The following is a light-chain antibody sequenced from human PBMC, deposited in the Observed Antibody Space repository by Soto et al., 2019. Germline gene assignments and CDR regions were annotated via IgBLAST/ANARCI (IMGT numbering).Light chain of an antibody. V-gene: IGKV3-11*01. Sequence: EIVLTQSPATLSLSPGERATLSCRASQSVSTYLAWYQQKPGQAPRLLIYDASNSASGIPARFSGSGSGTDFTLTISSLEPEDFAVYYCQQRSNWPRSFGGGTKVDIK. J-gene: IGKJ4*01. CDR2: DAS. CDR1: QSVSTY. CDR3: QQRSNWPRS.